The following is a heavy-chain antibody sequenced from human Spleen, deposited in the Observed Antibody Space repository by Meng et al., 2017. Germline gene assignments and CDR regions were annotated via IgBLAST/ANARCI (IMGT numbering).Heavy chain of an antibody. J-gene: IGHJ4*02. V-gene: IGHV3-21*01. CDR2: ISSSSAYM. D-gene: IGHD5-18*01. Sequence: GESLKISCAASGFTFSSYAMTWVRQAPGKGLEWVSSISSSSAYMYYADSVKGRFSISRDNAKNSLFLQMNSLRAEDTAVYFCALDPDTGASGRFDYWGQGALVTVSS. CDR1: GFTFSSYA. CDR3: ALDPDTGASGRFDY.